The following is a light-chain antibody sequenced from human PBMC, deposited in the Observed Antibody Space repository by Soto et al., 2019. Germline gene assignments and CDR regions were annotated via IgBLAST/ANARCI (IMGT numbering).Light chain of an antibody. CDR3: SSYTSSSTLV. J-gene: IGLJ1*01. V-gene: IGLV2-18*02. Sequence: QSVLTQPPSVSGSPGQSVAISCTGTSSDVGSSNGVSWYQQPPGTAPKLMIYDVSNRPSGVSNRFSGSKSGNTASLTISGLQAEDEADYYCSSYTSSSTLVFGTGTKVTVL. CDR1: SSDVGSSNG. CDR2: DVS.